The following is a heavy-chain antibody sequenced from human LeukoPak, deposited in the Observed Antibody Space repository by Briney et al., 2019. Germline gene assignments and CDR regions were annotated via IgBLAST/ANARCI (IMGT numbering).Heavy chain of an antibody. J-gene: IGHJ3*02. D-gene: IGHD2-2*01. Sequence: PSETLSLTCTVSDGSINSYYWSWIRQPPGKGLEWIGYVYYTGSTNYNPSLKSRVTISLDTSNNQFSLKLSSVTAADTAVYYCARDSTSYDAFDIWGQGTMVTVSS. V-gene: IGHV4-59*01. CDR2: VYYTGST. CDR3: ARDSTSYDAFDI. CDR1: DGSINSYY.